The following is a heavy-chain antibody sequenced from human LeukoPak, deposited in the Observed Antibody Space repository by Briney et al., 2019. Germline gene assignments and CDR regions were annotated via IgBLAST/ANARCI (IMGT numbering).Heavy chain of an antibody. V-gene: IGHV4-59*12. J-gene: IGHJ5*02. CDR3: ARDRHLRYDSSGYYYRGRWFDP. CDR2: IYYSGST. Sequence: SETLSLTCTVSGGSISSYYWSWIRQPPGKGLEWIGYIYYSGSTNYNPSLKSRVTISVDTSKNQFSLKLSSVTAADTAVYYCARDRHLRYDSSGYYYRGRWFDPWGQGTLVTVSS. D-gene: IGHD3-22*01. CDR1: GGSISSYY.